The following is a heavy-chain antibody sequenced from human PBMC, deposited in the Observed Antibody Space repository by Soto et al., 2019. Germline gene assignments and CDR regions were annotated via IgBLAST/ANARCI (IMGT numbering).Heavy chain of an antibody. CDR1: GYTFTSYG. Sequence: QVQLVQSGAEVKKPGASVKVSCKASGYTFTSYGISWVRQAPGQGLEWMGWISAYNGNTNYAQKLKGRVTMTTDTSTSTAYMELRSLRSDDTAVYYCARDREVATIYYYYGMDVWGQGTTVTVSS. CDR3: ARDREVATIYYYYGMDV. CDR2: ISAYNGNT. J-gene: IGHJ6*02. D-gene: IGHD5-12*01. V-gene: IGHV1-18*01.